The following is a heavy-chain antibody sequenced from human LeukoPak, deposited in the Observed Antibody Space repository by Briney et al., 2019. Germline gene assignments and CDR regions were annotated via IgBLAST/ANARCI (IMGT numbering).Heavy chain of an antibody. CDR1: GFTLSSRW. CDR2: INRDGSEK. Sequence: PGGSLRLSCVVSGFTLSSRWMMWVRQAPGKGLEWMTNINRDGSEKNYVDSVKGRFTITRDNAKNSLYLQMNSLRAEDTAVYYCARGGVVTAMSFDYWGQGILVIVSS. CDR3: ARGGVVTAMSFDY. D-gene: IGHD2-21*02. V-gene: IGHV3-7*01. J-gene: IGHJ4*02.